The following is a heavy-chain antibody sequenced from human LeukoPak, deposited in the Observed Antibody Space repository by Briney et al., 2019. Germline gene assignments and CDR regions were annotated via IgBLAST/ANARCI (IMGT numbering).Heavy chain of an antibody. D-gene: IGHD1-26*01. V-gene: IGHV3-21*06. CDR3: ARGGGSLNF. CDR2: ITSRGAYM. Sequence: PGESLRLSCAASGFSFRTSTMNWVRQAPGQGLELVSSITSRGAYMFHVDSVKGRFTISRDNANNSLFLQLSSLRAEDTAVYYCARGGGSLNFWGQGSLVTVSP. CDR1: GFSFRTST. J-gene: IGHJ4*02.